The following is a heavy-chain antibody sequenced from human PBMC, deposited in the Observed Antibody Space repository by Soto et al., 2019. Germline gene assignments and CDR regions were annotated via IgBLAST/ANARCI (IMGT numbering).Heavy chain of an antibody. CDR3: ARGVNYYDSSGSSWFDP. Sequence: SETLSLTCAVSGDSISSYYCMWIRQPPGKGLESIGYLYYGRSANYNPSLKSRVTISVDRSKNQFSLKLNSVTAADTAVYYCARGVNYYDSSGSSWFDPWGQGALVTVSS. D-gene: IGHD3-22*01. V-gene: IGHV4-59*12. CDR2: LYYGRSA. CDR1: GDSISSYY. J-gene: IGHJ5*02.